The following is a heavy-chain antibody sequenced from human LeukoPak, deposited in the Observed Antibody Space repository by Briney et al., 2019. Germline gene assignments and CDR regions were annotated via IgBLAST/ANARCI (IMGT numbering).Heavy chain of an antibody. J-gene: IGHJ4*02. CDR2: IIPILGIA. CDR1: GGTFSSYA. Sequence: SVKVSCKASGGTFSSYAISWVRQAPGQGLEWMGRIIPILGIANYAQKFQGRVTITADKSTSTAYMELSSLRSVDTAVYYCATEDYCSGGSCYYFDYWGQGTLVTVSS. V-gene: IGHV1-69*04. D-gene: IGHD2-15*01. CDR3: ATEDYCSGGSCYYFDY.